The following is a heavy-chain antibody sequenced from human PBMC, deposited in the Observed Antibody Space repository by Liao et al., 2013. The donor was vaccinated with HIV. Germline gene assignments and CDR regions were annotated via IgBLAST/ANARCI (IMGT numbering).Heavy chain of an antibody. V-gene: IGHV4-34*01. CDR1: GGSFSGYY. CDR3: ARVRRSSSRYNWFDP. CDR2: INHSGST. Sequence: QVQLQQWGAGLLKPSETLSLTCAVYGGSFSGYYWSWIRQPPGKGLEWIGEINHSGSTNYNPSLKSRVTISVDTSKNQFSLKLSSVTAADTAVYYCARVRRSSSRYNWFDPGAREPWSPSPQ. J-gene: IGHJ5*02. D-gene: IGHD6-13*01.